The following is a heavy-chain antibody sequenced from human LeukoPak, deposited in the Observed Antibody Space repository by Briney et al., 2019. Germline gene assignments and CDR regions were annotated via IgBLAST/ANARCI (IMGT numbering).Heavy chain of an antibody. CDR3: AKAPTYYYGSGSYSVLDY. J-gene: IGHJ4*02. D-gene: IGHD3-10*01. V-gene: IGHV3-23*01. Sequence: PGGSLRLSCAASGFTFSSYGMSWVRQAPGKGLEWVSAISGSGGSTYYADSVKGRFTISRDNSKNTLYLQMNSLRAEDTAVYYYAKAPTYYYGSGSYSVLDYWGQGTLVTVSS. CDR2: ISGSGGST. CDR1: GFTFSSYG.